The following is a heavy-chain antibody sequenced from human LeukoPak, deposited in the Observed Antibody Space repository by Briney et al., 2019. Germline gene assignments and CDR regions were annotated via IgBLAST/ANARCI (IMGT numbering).Heavy chain of an antibody. Sequence: GGSLRLSCAASGFTFSDYYMSWIRQAPGKGLEWVPYISSSGSTIYYADSVKGRFTISRDNAKNSLYLQMNSLRAEDTAVYYCAKPKLSGSLGYYFDYWGQGTLVTVSS. CDR1: GFTFSDYY. V-gene: IGHV3-11*01. J-gene: IGHJ4*02. D-gene: IGHD1-26*01. CDR2: ISSSGSTI. CDR3: AKPKLSGSLGYYFDY.